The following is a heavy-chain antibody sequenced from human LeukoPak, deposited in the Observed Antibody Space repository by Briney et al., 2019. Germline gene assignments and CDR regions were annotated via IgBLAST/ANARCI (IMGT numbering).Heavy chain of an antibody. CDR2: IIPILGIA. J-gene: IGHJ5*02. V-gene: IGHV1-69*04. CDR3: LRYGSGSYLSDP. D-gene: IGHD3-10*01. CDR1: GGTFSSYA. Sequence: SVKVSCKASGGTFSSYAISWVRQAPGQGLEWMGRIIPILGIANYAQKFQGRVTITADKSTSTAYMELSSLRSEDAAVYYCLRYGSGSYLSDPWGQGTLVTVSS.